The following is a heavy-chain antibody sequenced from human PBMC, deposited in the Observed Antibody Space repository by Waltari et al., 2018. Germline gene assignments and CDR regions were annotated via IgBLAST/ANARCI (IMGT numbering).Heavy chain of an antibody. CDR3: ARSYYYDSSGYYSYYYYGMDV. V-gene: IGHV1-8*01. J-gene: IGHJ6*02. Sequence: QVQLVQSGAEVKKPGASVKVSCKASGYTFTSYDINWVRQATGQGLEWMGWMNPNSGNTGYAQKFQGRVTMTRNTSISTAYMELSSLRSEDTAVYYCARSYYYDSSGYYSYYYYGMDVWGQGTTVTVSS. CDR1: GYTFTSYD. CDR2: MNPNSGNT. D-gene: IGHD3-22*01.